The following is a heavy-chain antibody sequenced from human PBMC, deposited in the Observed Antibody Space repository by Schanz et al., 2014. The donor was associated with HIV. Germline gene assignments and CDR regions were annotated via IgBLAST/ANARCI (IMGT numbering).Heavy chain of an antibody. J-gene: IGHJ4*02. V-gene: IGHV1-69*01. Sequence: QVQLVQSGAEVRKPGTSVKVSCKATGGTFSSYAVNWVRQAPGQGLEWMGWVNPDSGNTGYAQKFQGRVTITADEPTSPASRELRSLRSEDTAVYYGARSRGSGSYYPPPVYWGQGTLVTVSS. CDR1: GGTFSSYA. CDR3: ARSRGSGSYYPPPVY. CDR2: VNPDSGNT. D-gene: IGHD3-10*01.